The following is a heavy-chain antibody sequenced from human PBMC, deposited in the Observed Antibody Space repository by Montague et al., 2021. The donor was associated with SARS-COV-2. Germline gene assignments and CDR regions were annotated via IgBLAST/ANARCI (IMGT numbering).Heavy chain of an antibody. Sequence: SDTLSLTYTVSGGSISSNNYYWDWIRQPPGKGLEWIGSIYDSGSTYYNPSLKSRVTISVDTSKNHFSLKLNSITAADTAVYYCARRGRKLLPVATTIGGFDIWGQGTMVTVSS. CDR1: GGSISSNNYY. J-gene: IGHJ3*02. D-gene: IGHD5-12*01. V-gene: IGHV4-39*02. CDR3: ARRGRKLLPVATTIGGFDI. CDR2: IYDSGST.